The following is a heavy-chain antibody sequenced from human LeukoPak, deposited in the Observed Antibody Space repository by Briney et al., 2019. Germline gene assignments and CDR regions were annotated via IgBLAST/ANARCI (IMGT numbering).Heavy chain of an antibody. D-gene: IGHD1-1*01. V-gene: IGHV3-7*01. CDR1: GFSFSNYW. Sequence: GGSLRLSCAASGFSFSNYWMSWVRQAPGKGLEWVANIDTHGSETQYVGSVKGRFTTSRDNAKNSLYVQMNSLRAEDTAIHYCARIWYFGDNNWRYFDYWGQGTLVTVAS. CDR3: ARIWYFGDNNWRYFDY. J-gene: IGHJ4*03. CDR2: IDTHGSET.